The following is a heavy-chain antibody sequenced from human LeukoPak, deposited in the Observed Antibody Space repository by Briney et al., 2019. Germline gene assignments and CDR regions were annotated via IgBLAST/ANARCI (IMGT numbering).Heavy chain of an antibody. Sequence: GGFLRLSCAASGFTFSNYGIHWVRQAPGKGLEWVALISYDGSKKYYADSVKGRFTTSRDNSRNTLYLQMNSLRAEDTAVYYCARDLSGWYTFDYWGQGTLVTVSS. V-gene: IGHV3-30-3*01. J-gene: IGHJ4*02. CDR3: ARDLSGWYTFDY. CDR2: ISYDGSKK. D-gene: IGHD6-19*01. CDR1: GFTFSNYG.